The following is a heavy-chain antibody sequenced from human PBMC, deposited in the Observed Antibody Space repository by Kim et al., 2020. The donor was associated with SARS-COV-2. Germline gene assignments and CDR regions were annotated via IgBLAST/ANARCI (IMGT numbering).Heavy chain of an antibody. V-gene: IGHV4-39*01. D-gene: IGHD2-21*01. Sequence: SNPSLKSRVTISVDTSKNQFSLKLSSVTAADTAVYYCARLWWLTGGWFDPWGQGTLVTVSS. J-gene: IGHJ5*02. CDR3: ARLWWLTGGWFDP.